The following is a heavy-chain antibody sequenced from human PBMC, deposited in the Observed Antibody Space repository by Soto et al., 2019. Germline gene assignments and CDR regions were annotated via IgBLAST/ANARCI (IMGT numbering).Heavy chain of an antibody. CDR1: GFTFSSYA. J-gene: IGHJ6*02. Sequence: GGSLRLSCAASGFTFSSYAMSWVRQAPGKGLEWVSAISGSGGSTYYADSVKGRFTISRDNSKNTLYLQMNSLRAEDTAVYYCAKVLLWFGELSEHYGMDVWGQGTTVTVSS. CDR3: AKVLLWFGELSEHYGMDV. V-gene: IGHV3-23*01. CDR2: ISGSGGST. D-gene: IGHD3-10*01.